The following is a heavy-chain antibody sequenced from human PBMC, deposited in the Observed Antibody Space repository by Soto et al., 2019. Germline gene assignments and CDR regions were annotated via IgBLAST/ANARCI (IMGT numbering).Heavy chain of an antibody. Sequence: QVQLVESGGGVVQPGRSLRLSCAASGFTFSSYDMHWVRQAPGKGLEWVAVIWYDGSNKYYADSVKGRFTISRDNSKNTLYLQMNSLRAEDTAVYYCARDFDYGVNSVYWGQQTILTVSS. D-gene: IGHD4-17*01. J-gene: IGHJ4*02. CDR1: GFTFSSYD. V-gene: IGHV3-33*01. CDR3: ARDFDYGVNSVY. CDR2: IWYDGSNK.